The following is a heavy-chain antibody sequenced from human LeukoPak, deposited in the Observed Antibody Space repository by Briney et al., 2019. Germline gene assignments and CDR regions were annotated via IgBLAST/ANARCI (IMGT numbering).Heavy chain of an antibody. CDR1: GFTFSSYA. V-gene: IGHV3-23*01. Sequence: GGSLRLPCAASGFTFSSYAKSWVRQAPGKGLEWVSAISGSGGSTYYADSVKGRFTISRDNSKNTLYLQMNSLRAEDTAVYYCAKGRAARRGFYYYYYMDVWGKGTTVTVSS. J-gene: IGHJ6*03. CDR3: AKGRAARRGFYYYYYMDV. D-gene: IGHD6-6*01. CDR2: ISGSGGST.